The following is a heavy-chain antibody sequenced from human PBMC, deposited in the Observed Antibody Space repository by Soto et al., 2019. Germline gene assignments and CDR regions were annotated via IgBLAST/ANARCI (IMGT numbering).Heavy chain of an antibody. CDR2: IIPIFGTA. V-gene: IGHV1-69*06. CDR1: GGTFSSYA. CDR3: HRQYCGGGSCPLDH. J-gene: IGHJ4*02. D-gene: IGHD2-15*01. Sequence: QVQLVQSGAEVKKPGSSVKVSCKASGGTFSSYAISWVRQAPGQRLEWMGGIIPIFGTANYAQKFQGRVTITADKSTSTAYSERSSLGAGDTAAFYWHRQYCGGGSCPLDHWGRGTLVTVSS.